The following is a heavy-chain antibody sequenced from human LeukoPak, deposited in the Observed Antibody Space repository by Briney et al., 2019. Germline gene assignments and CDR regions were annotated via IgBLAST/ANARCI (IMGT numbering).Heavy chain of an antibody. D-gene: IGHD4-23*01. CDR1: GFTFSSYA. CDR2: ISYDGSNK. J-gene: IGHJ6*02. CDR3: ARDHRVSYGGNSVYYYGMDV. Sequence: GSLRLSCGASGFTFSSYAMHWVRQAPGKGLEWVAVISYDGSNKYYADSVKGRFTISRDNSKNTLYLQMNSLRAEDTAVYYCARDHRVSYGGNSVYYYGMDVWGQGTTVTVSS. V-gene: IGHV3-30-3*01.